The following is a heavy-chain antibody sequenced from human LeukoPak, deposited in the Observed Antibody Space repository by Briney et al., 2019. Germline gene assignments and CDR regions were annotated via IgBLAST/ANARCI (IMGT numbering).Heavy chain of an antibody. CDR2: INPNSGGT. CDR3: TTREIVVEPAATSLVRGVLWRSDF. Sequence: GASVKVSCKASGYTFTGYYMHWVRQAPGQGLEWMGWINPNSGGTNYAQKFQGRVTMTRDTSISTAYMELSRLRSDDTAVYYCTTREIVVEPAATSLVRGVLWRSDFWGHGTLVTVSS. V-gene: IGHV1-2*02. CDR1: GYTFTGYY. J-gene: IGHJ4*01. D-gene: IGHD2-2*01.